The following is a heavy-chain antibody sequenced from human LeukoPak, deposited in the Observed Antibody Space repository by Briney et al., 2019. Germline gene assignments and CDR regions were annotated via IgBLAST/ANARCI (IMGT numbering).Heavy chain of an antibody. D-gene: IGHD3-10*01. Sequence: SETLSLTCTVSGGSISSYYWSWIRQPPGKGLEWIGYIYYSGSINYNPSLKSRVTISVDTSKNQFSLKLSSVTAADTAVYYCASSSGSDYMDVWGKGTTVTVSS. CDR3: ASSSGSDYMDV. CDR2: IYYSGSI. V-gene: IGHV4-59*01. J-gene: IGHJ6*03. CDR1: GGSISSYY.